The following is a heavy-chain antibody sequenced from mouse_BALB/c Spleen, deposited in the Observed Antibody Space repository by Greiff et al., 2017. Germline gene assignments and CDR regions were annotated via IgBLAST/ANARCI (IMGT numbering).Heavy chain of an antibody. D-gene: IGHD1-1*01. CDR1: GYTFTSYW. V-gene: IGHV1-87*01. J-gene: IGHJ3*01. Sequence: ESGAELARPGASVKLSCKASGYTFTSYWMQWVKQRPGQGLEWIGAIYPGDGDTRYTQKFKGKATLTADKSSSTAYMQLSSLASEDSAVYYCARPHYYGSTSAWFAYWGQGTLVTVSA. CDR2: IYPGDGDT. CDR3: ARPHYYGSTSAWFAY.